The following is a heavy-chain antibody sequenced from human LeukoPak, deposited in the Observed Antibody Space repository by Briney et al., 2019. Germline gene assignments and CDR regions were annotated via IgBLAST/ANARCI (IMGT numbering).Heavy chain of an antibody. Sequence: PGGSLRLSCAASGFTFSSYAMSWVRQAPGKGLEWVSYISGSGGSTYYADSVKGRFTVSRDNAKNSLYLQMNSLRAEDTAVYYCARVLTPTDSSGSFDNWGQGTLVTVSS. CDR3: ARVLTPTDSSGSFDN. V-gene: IGHV3-23*01. D-gene: IGHD3-22*01. CDR2: ISGSGGST. CDR1: GFTFSSYA. J-gene: IGHJ4*02.